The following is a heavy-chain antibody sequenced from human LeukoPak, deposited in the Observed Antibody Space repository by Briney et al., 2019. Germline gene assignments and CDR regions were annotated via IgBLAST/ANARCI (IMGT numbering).Heavy chain of an antibody. Sequence: SETLSVTCTVSGGSISSGSYYWSWIRQPAGKGLEWIGRIYTSGSTNYNPSLKSRVTISVDTSKNQFSLKLSSVTAADTAVYYCARGAGDSGYDLIDYWGQGTLVTVSS. V-gene: IGHV4-61*02. CDR1: GGSISSGSYY. J-gene: IGHJ4*02. CDR2: IYTSGST. CDR3: ARGAGDSGYDLIDY. D-gene: IGHD5-12*01.